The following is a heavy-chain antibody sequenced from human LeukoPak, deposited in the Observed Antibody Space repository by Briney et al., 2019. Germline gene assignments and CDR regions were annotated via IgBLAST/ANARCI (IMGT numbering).Heavy chain of an antibody. V-gene: IGHV3-23*01. CDR3: AKSTAMDYYGMDV. CDR2: ISGSGGST. Sequence: PGGSLRLSCAASGFTFSSYAMSWVRQAPGKGLEWVSAISGSGGSTYYADSVKGRFTISRDNFKNTLYLQMNSLRAEDTAVYYCAKSTAMDYYGMDVWGQGTTVTVSS. D-gene: IGHD2-21*02. CDR1: GFTFSSYA. J-gene: IGHJ6*02.